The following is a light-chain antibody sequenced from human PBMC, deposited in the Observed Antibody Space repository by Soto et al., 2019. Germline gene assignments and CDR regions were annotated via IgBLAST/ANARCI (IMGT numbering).Light chain of an antibody. CDR1: QSISPY. J-gene: IGKJ1*01. V-gene: IGKV1-39*01. CDR2: AAS. CDR3: QQSYSPPWT. Sequence: DIQITQFPSSLSPPVLYRVTITSRASQSISPYLNWYQQKSGRAPKLLIFAASTLQTGVPSRFSGSGSGTDFTLTISSLQPGDFAIYYCQQSYSPPWTFGPGTKVDIK.